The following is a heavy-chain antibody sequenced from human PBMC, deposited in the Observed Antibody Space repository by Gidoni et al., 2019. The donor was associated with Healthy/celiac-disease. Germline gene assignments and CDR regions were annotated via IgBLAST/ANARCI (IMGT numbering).Heavy chain of an antibody. Sequence: EVQLVESGGGLVKPGGSLRLSCTASGFTFSSYSMNWVRQAPGKGLEWVSSISSSSIDIYYADSVKGRFTISRDNAKNSLYLQMNSLRAEDTAVYYCARMSYYDFWSGYSQGDAFDIWGQGTMVTVSS. CDR2: ISSSSIDI. D-gene: IGHD3-3*01. CDR3: ARMSYYDFWSGYSQGDAFDI. J-gene: IGHJ3*02. CDR1: GFTFSSYS. V-gene: IGHV3-21*01.